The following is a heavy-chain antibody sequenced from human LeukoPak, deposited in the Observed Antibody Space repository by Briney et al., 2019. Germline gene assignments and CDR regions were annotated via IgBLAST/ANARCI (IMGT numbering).Heavy chain of an antibody. D-gene: IGHD3-3*01. J-gene: IGHJ4*02. V-gene: IGHV1-18*01. CDR3: ARDPPYYDFWSGYYTIFDC. CDR2: ISAYNGNT. CDR1: GYTFTSYG. Sequence: ASVKVSCKASGYTFTSYGISWVRQAPGQGVEWMGWISAYNGNTNYAQKLQGRVTMTTDTSTSTAYMELRSLRSDDTAVYYCARDPPYYDFWSGYYTIFDCWGQGTLVTVSS.